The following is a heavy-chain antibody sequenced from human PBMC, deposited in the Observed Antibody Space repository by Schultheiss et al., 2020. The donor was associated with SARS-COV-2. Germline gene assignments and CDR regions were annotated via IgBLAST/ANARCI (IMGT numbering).Heavy chain of an antibody. Sequence: GGSLRLSCVASGFTFRNYGIHWVRQAPGKGLEWVANIKQDGSEKYYVDSVKGRFTISRDNAKNSLYLQMNSLRAEDTAVYYCARGPYSSSSSWFDPWGQGTLVTVSS. V-gene: IGHV3-7*01. CDR3: ARGPYSSSSSWFDP. CDR1: GFTFRNYG. J-gene: IGHJ5*02. CDR2: IKQDGSEK. D-gene: IGHD6-6*01.